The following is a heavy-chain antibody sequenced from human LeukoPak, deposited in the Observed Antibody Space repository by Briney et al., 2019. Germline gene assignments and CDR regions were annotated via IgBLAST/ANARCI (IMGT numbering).Heavy chain of an antibody. CDR2: ISKDGSNE. J-gene: IGHJ4*02. V-gene: IGHV3-30*03. Sequence: GGSLRLSCAASGFTFSTYAISWVRRAAGKGLEWGALISKDGSNEDYVDSVKGRFTISRDNSKNTLFLQMNTLRGEDTAVYYCATYADYGGSWPLDYWGQGTLVIVSS. D-gene: IGHD2-15*01. CDR3: ATYADYGGSWPLDY. CDR1: GFTFSTYA.